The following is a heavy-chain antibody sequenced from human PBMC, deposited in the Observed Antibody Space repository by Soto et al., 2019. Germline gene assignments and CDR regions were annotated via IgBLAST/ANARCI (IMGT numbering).Heavy chain of an antibody. CDR1: GFTFSNAW. CDR3: TTDRGGDYSYVY. Sequence: GGSLRLSCAASGFTFSNAWMSWVRQAPGKGLEWVGRIKSKTDGGTTDYAAPVKGRFTISRDDSKNTLYLQMNSLKTEDTAVYYCTTDRGGDYSYVYWGQGTLVTVSS. CDR2: IKSKTDGGTT. D-gene: IGHD4-17*01. V-gene: IGHV3-15*01. J-gene: IGHJ4*02.